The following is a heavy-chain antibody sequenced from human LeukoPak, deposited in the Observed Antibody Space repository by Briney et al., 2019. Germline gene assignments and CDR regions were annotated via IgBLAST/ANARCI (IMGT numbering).Heavy chain of an antibody. CDR1: GYTLTELS. CDR3: ATTIPYSGNQGAMGYFDY. D-gene: IGHD1-26*01. CDR2: FDPEDGET. J-gene: IGHJ4*02. Sequence: ASVKVSCKVSGYTLTELSMHWVRQAPGKGLEWMGGFDPEDGETIYAQKFQGRVTMTEDTSTDTAYMELSSLRSEDTAVYYCATTIPYSGNQGAMGYFDYWGQGTLVTVSS. V-gene: IGHV1-24*01.